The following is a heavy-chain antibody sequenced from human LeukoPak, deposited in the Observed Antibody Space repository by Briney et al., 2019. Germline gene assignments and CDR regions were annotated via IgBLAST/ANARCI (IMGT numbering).Heavy chain of an antibody. D-gene: IGHD3-22*01. CDR1: GFTFISYW. CDR2: INSDGSTT. CDR3: ARGHHYYDSSAYYY. V-gene: IGHV3-74*01. Sequence: GSLRLSCAASGFTFISYWMHWVRQAPGEGLVWVSRINSDGSTTSYAASVKGRFTISRDTAKNTLYLQMNSLRAEDTAVYYCARGHHYYDSSAYYYWGQGTLVTVSS. J-gene: IGHJ4*02.